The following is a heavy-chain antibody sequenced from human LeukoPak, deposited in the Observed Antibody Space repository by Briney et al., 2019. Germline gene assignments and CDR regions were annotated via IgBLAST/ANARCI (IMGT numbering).Heavy chain of an antibody. Sequence: GGSLRLSCAASRFTLSVYCMHCVPHAPGKGLVWVAVVWSDGNHKYYADSVKGRFTISRDNPKNTLYLQMNSLRDEDTAVYYCTRDSTSREFDLWGRGTLVTVSS. J-gene: IGHJ2*01. CDR2: VWSDGNHK. CDR3: TRDSTSREFDL. D-gene: IGHD6-6*01. CDR1: RFTLSVYC. V-gene: IGHV3-33*01.